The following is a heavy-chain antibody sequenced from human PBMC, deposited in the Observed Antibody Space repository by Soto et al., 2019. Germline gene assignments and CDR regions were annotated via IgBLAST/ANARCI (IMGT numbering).Heavy chain of an antibody. CDR3: ARGGGTYSTSYGMDV. CDR2: VFHSGTT. V-gene: IGHV4-4*02. J-gene: IGHJ6*02. D-gene: IGHD5-18*01. Sequence: QVQLQESGPGLVKPSGTLSLTCDVSGGVVSSINWWSWVRQPPGKTLEWIGEVFHSGTTNYNPSRKSRVPMSVDKSKNQWPLKLSSVTAADTAVYYCARGGGTYSTSYGMDVWGQGTTVIVSS. CDR1: GGVVSSINW.